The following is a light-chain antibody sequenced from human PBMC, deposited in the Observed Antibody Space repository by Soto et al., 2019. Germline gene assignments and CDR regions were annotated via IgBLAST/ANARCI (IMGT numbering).Light chain of an antibody. CDR3: SSYTGGNTYWI. CDR2: EVN. CDR1: SSDFGNYNL. Sequence: QSALTQPASVSGSPGQSITISCTGTSSDFGNYNLVSWYQQHPGKVPKLILFEVNKRPSGVSGRFSGSKSGNTASLTISGLQPEDEADYHCSSYTGGNTYWIFGGGTKLTVL. V-gene: IGLV2-14*02. J-gene: IGLJ3*02.